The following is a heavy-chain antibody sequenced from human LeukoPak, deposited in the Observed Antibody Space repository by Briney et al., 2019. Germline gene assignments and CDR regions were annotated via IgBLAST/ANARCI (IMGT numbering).Heavy chain of an antibody. J-gene: IGHJ4*02. D-gene: IGHD1-14*01. V-gene: IGHV3-74*01. CDR2: INGDGSSK. Sequence: GGSLRLSCAASGFTFSNYWMHWVRQAPGKGLVWVSRINGDGSSKSYADSVKGRFSISRDITRNTVYMQMNSLRAEDTAVYYCTRGGGTSDYWGQGTLVTVSS. CDR1: GFTFSNYW. CDR3: TRGGGTSDY.